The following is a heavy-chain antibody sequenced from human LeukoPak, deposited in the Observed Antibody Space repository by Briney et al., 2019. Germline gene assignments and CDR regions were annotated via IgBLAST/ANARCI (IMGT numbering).Heavy chain of an antibody. CDR3: AKGVGYCSGGSCQQFDY. D-gene: IGHD2-15*01. Sequence: GGSLRLSCAASGFTFSGYGMSWVRQAPGKGLKWVSAISGSGAGTYYADSVKGRITISRDNSKNTLYLQMNSLRAEDTAVYYCAKGVGYCSGGSCQQFDYWGQGTLVTVSS. CDR2: ISGSGAGT. CDR1: GFTFSGYG. J-gene: IGHJ4*02. V-gene: IGHV3-23*01.